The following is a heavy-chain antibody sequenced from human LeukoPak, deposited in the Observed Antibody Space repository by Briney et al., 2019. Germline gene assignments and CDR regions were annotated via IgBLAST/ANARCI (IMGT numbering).Heavy chain of an antibody. CDR3: ARVSSVPTPRALDY. Sequence: GGSLRLSCAASGFSFSAYSMNWIRQAPGKGPEWVSSISGGSDYIFHADSVKGRFTVSRDNAKNSLYLQMNSLRAEDTAVYYCARVSSVPTPRALDYWGHGALVTVSS. CDR1: GFSFSAYS. J-gene: IGHJ4*01. D-gene: IGHD4/OR15-4a*01. CDR2: ISGGSDYI. V-gene: IGHV3-21*01.